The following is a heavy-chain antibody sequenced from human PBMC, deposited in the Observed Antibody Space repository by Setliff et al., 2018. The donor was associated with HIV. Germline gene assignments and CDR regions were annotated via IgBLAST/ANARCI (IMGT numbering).Heavy chain of an antibody. CDR1: GFTFSTYA. CDR3: ARGEPTILVVPAAFFDY. Sequence: GGSLRLSCAASGFTFSTYAMSWVRQAPGKGLEWVSGISGWGGSTYNADSVKGRFTISRDNAKNSLYLQMNSLRAEDTAVYYCARGEPTILVVPAAFFDYWGQGTLVTVSS. D-gene: IGHD2-2*01. CDR2: ISGWGGST. V-gene: IGHV3-23*01. J-gene: IGHJ4*02.